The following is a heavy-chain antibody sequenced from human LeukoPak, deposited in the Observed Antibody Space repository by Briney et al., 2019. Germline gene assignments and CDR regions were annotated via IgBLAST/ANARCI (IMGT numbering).Heavy chain of an antibody. CDR2: ISYDGTNT. V-gene: IGHV3-30*18. CDR3: AKDPSGLYGDLDY. D-gene: IGHD4-17*01. Sequence: GGSLRLSCAASGFTFSNYGMHWVRQAPGRGLEWVAVISYDGTNTYYADSVKGRFTISRDNSKNTLYLQMNGLRAEDTAVYYCAKDPSGLYGDLDYWGQGTLVTISS. J-gene: IGHJ4*02. CDR1: GFTFSNYG.